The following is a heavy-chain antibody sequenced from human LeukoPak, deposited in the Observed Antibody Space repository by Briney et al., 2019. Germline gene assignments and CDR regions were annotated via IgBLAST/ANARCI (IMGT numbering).Heavy chain of an antibody. J-gene: IGHJ6*03. CDR1: GFTFDDYA. D-gene: IGHD3-3*01. V-gene: IGHV3-9*01. CDR2: ISWNSGSI. CDR3: ARDERSTIFGVVFYYMDV. Sequence: GGSLRLSCAASGFTFDDYAMHWVRQAPGKGLEWVSGISWNSGSIGYADSVKGRFTISRDNAKNSLYLQVNSLRAEDTAVYYCARDERSTIFGVVFYYMDVWGKGTTVTVSS.